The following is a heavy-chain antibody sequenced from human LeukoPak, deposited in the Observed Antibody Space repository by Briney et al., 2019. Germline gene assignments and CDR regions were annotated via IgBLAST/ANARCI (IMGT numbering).Heavy chain of an antibody. CDR3: ARKGPANYYYYYMDV. CDR1: GYTFTSYD. Sequence: ASVKDSCKASGYTFTSYDINWVRQATGQGLEWMGWMNPNSGNTGYAQKFQGRVTMTRNTSISTAYMELSSLRSEDTAVYFCARKGPANYYYYYMDVWGKGTTVTVSS. J-gene: IGHJ6*03. CDR2: MNPNSGNT. V-gene: IGHV1-8*01. D-gene: IGHD2-2*01.